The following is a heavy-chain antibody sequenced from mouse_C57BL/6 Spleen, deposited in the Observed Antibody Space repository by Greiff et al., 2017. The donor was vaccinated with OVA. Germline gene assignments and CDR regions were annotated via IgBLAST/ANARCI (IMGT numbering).Heavy chain of an antibody. CDR3: ARGGDGYYPFDY. V-gene: IGHV1-81*01. CDR1: GYTFTSYG. D-gene: IGHD2-3*01. Sequence: VQLLQSGAELARPGASVKLSCKASGYTFTSYGISWVKQRPGQGLEWIGEIYPRSGSTYYNEKFKGKATLTADKSSNTAYMELRSLTSEDSAVYFCARGGDGYYPFDYWGKGTTLTVSS. J-gene: IGHJ2*01. CDR2: IYPRSGST.